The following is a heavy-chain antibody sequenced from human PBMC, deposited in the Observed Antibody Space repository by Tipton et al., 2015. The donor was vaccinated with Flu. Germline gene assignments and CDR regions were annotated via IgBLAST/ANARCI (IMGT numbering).Heavy chain of an antibody. CDR1: GFTSFSKSW. J-gene: IGHJ6*03. CDR3: HYFMDV. Sequence: SLRLSCAASGFTSFSKSWMHWVRQAPGKGPMWVSCINSDGSDTRYADSVKGRFTISRDNAKNTVYLQMNSLRAEDSAVYYCHYFMDVWGSGTTVTVSS. V-gene: IGHV3-74*01. CDR2: INSDGSDT.